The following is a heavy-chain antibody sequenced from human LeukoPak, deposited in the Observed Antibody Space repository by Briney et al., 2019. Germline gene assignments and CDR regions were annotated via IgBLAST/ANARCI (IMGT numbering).Heavy chain of an antibody. V-gene: IGHV3-7*01. Sequence: GGSLRLSCAASGFTFSSYWMSWVRQAPGKGLEWVANIKQDGSEKYYVDSVKGRFTISRDNAKNSLYLQMNSLRAEDTAVYYCARGLKRGIGARPPPTYYYYGMDVWDQGTTVTVSS. D-gene: IGHD6-6*01. CDR3: ARGLKRGIGARPPPTYYYYGMDV. CDR1: GFTFSSYW. J-gene: IGHJ6*02. CDR2: IKQDGSEK.